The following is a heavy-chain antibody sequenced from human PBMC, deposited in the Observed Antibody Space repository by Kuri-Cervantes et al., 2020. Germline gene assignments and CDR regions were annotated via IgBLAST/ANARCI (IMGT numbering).Heavy chain of an antibody. J-gene: IGHJ4*02. CDR1: GFTFSSYG. CDR2: ISYDGSNK. CDR3: AKAGSGWSFDY. V-gene: IGHV3-30*18. Sequence: GGSLRLSCAASGFTFSSYGMHWVRQAPGKGLEWVAVISYDGSNKYYTDSVKGRFTISRDNSKNTLYLQMNSQRPEDTAVYYCAKAGSGWSFDYWGQGTLVTVSS. D-gene: IGHD6-19*01.